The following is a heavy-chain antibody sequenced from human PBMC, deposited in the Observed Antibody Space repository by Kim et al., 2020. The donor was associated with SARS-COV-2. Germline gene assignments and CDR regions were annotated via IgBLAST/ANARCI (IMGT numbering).Heavy chain of an antibody. J-gene: IGHJ6*02. CDR3: SYGMDV. V-gene: IGHV1-8*01. Sequence: ASVKVSCKASPYTFTSYDINWVRQAAGQGLEWMGWVNPNSGQTGYAQKFQGRVTMTRNTSIFTAYMELSSLRSEDTAVYYCSYGMDVWGQGTTVTVSS. CDR2: VNPNSGQT. CDR1: PYTFTSYD.